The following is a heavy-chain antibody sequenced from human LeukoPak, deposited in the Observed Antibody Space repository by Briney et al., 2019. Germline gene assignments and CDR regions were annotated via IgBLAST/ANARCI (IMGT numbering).Heavy chain of an antibody. Sequence: SSETLSLTCTVSGYSISSGYYWGWIRPPPGKGLEWIGSIYHSGSTYYNPSLKSRVAISVDTSKNQFSLKLSSVTAADTAVYYCARDPMDYDSSGPDYWGQGTLVTVSS. CDR1: GYSISSGYY. CDR3: ARDPMDYDSSGPDY. D-gene: IGHD3-22*01. V-gene: IGHV4-38-2*02. CDR2: IYHSGST. J-gene: IGHJ4*02.